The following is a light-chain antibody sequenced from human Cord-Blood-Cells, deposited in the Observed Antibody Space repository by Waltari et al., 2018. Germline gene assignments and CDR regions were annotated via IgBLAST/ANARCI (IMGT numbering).Light chain of an antibody. V-gene: IGLV3-25*03. CDR3: QSADSSGTYV. CDR1: ALPKQY. CDR2: KDS. J-gene: IGLJ1*01. Sequence: SFELPQPPSVPVSPGPTARITCPGDALPKQYAYWYQQKPGQAPVLVIYKDSERPSGIPERFSGASSGTTVTLTISGVQAEDEADYYCQSADSSGTYVFGTGTKVTVL.